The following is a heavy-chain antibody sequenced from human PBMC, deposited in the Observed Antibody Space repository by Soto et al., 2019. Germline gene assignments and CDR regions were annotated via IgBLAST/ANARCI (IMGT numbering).Heavy chain of an antibody. J-gene: IGHJ6*02. CDR3: ARHTKPDYDFWSGYYRDYYYYGMDV. V-gene: IGHV5-51*01. D-gene: IGHD3-3*01. CDR1: GYNFTSYW. CDR2: IYPGDSDT. Sequence: GESLKISCNGSGYNFTSYWIGWVRQMPGKGLEWMGIIYPGDSDTRYSPSFQGQVTISADKSISTAYLQWSSLKASDTAMYYCARHTKPDYDFWSGYYRDYYYYGMDVWGQGTTVTVSS.